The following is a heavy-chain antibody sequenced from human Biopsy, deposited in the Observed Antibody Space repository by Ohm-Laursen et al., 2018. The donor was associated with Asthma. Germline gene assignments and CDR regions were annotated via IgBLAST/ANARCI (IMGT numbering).Heavy chain of an antibody. V-gene: IGHV3-30*18. J-gene: IGHJ6*02. Sequence: SLRLSCSASRFTYETHWVRQAPGKGLEWVAVISYDGSNKYYADSVKGRFTISRDNSKNTLYLQMNSLRAEDTAVYYCAKDTEGRYDFWSGLSYNYYGMDVWGQGTTVTVSS. D-gene: IGHD3-3*01. CDR2: ISYDGSNK. CDR1: RFTYE. CDR3: AKDTEGRYDFWSGLSYNYYGMDV.